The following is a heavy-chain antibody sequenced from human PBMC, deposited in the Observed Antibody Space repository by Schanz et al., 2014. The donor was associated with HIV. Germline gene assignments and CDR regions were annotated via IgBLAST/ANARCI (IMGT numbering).Heavy chain of an antibody. J-gene: IGHJ5*02. Sequence: QVQLQQSGAEVKKPGSSVKVSCTASGDGFTTRTISWLRQAPGHALEWRGGIIPIFGAAKNAPKFQGRVTITADESTSTAYMELTGLNPEDTAIYYCARDDVLDSLASWGQGTLVTVSS. CDR1: GDGFTTRT. CDR3: ARDDVLDSLAS. D-gene: IGHD2-21*01. CDR2: IIPIFGAA. V-gene: IGHV1-69*13.